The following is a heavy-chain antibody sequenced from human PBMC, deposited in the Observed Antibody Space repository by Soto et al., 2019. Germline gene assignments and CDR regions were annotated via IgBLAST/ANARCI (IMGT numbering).Heavy chain of an antibody. Sequence: SETLSLTCTVSGGSISSYYWSWIPQPPGKGLERIGYIYYSGSTNYNPSLKSRVTISVDTSKNQFSLKLSSVTAADTAVYYCARALKSYYYGMDVWGQGNTVTVSS. CDR3: ARALKSYYYGMDV. CDR1: GGSISSYY. CDR2: IYYSGST. J-gene: IGHJ6*02. V-gene: IGHV4-59*01.